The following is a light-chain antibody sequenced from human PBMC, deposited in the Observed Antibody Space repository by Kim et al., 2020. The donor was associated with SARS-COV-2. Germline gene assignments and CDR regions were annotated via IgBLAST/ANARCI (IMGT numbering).Light chain of an antibody. J-gene: IGLJ3*02. CDR3: QTWGTGIRV. Sequence: QLVLTQSPSASASLGASVKLTCTLSSGHRSHAIAWHQQQPEKGPRFLMNLNIDGSHTKGDGIPDRFSGSSSGAERYLTISSLQSEDEADYYCQTWGTGIRVFGRGTKLTVL. V-gene: IGLV4-69*01. CDR2: LNIDGSH. CDR1: SGHRSHA.